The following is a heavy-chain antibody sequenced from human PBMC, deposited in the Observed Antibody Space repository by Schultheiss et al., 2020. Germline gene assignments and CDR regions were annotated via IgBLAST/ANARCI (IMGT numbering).Heavy chain of an antibody. CDR3: ARAPTSSLFYYGMDV. CDR1: GGSISSYY. J-gene: IGHJ6*02. CDR2: IYYSGST. Sequence: SETLSLTCTVSGGSISSYYWSWIRQPPGKGLEWIGYIYYSGSTNYNPSLKSRVTISVDTSKNQFSLKLSSVTAADTAVYYCARAPTSSLFYYGMDVWGQGTTVNVSS. V-gene: IGHV4-59*01. D-gene: IGHD4-11*01.